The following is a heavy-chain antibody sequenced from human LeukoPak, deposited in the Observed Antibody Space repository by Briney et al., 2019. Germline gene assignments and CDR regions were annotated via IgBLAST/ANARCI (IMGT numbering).Heavy chain of an antibody. Sequence: PGGSLRLSCAASGFSFSIYAMGWVRQAPGKGLEWVSSIKNGGNDPFYADSVKGRSTISRDNSKNTLFLQLSSLRAEDSAVYYCARGGHDFNPFYWWGQGTLVTVSS. D-gene: IGHD2-21*02. J-gene: IGHJ4*02. CDR2: IKNGGNDP. V-gene: IGHV3-23*01. CDR1: GFSFSIYA. CDR3: ARGGHDFNPFYW.